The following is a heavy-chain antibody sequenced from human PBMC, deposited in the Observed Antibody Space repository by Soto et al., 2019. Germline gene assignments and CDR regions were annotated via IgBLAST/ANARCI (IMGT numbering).Heavy chain of an antibody. CDR1: VGSISSGGYY. CDR2: IYYSGST. J-gene: IGHJ6*03. Sequence: QVQLQESGPGLVKPSQTLSLTCTVSVGSISSGGYYWSWIRQHPGNGLEWIGYIYYSGSTYYNPSITGHVHISVDTSKNQFSLKLSSVTAADTAVYYCARDTFVTYAFKSGHYYYMDVWGKGTTVTVSS. V-gene: IGHV4-31*01. D-gene: IGHD3-16*01. CDR3: ARDTFVTYAFKSGHYYYMDV.